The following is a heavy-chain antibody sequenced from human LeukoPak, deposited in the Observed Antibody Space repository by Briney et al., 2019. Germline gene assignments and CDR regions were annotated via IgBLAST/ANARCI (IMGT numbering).Heavy chain of an antibody. CDR2: IKQDGGAK. D-gene: IGHD2/OR15-2a*01. CDR3: ARERVTTTSFDY. Sequence: ASETLSLTCAVYGGSFSGYYWSWVRQAPGKGLEWVANIKQDGGAKNYVDSVKGRFTISRDNAKNSLYLQMNNLRVEDTAVYYCARERVTTTSFDYWGQGVLVTVSS. J-gene: IGHJ4*02. CDR1: GGSFSGYY. V-gene: IGHV3-7*01.